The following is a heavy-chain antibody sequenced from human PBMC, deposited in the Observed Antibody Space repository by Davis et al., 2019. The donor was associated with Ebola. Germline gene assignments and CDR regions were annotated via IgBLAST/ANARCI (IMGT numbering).Heavy chain of an antibody. J-gene: IGHJ6*02. CDR1: GFTFDDYA. Sequence: PGGSLRLSCAASGFTFDDYAMHWVRQAPGKGLEWVSGISWNSGSIGYADSVKGRFTISRENAKNSLYLQMNSLRAEDTALYYCAKSEAVAVSAGYGMDVWGQGTTVTVSS. CDR2: ISWNSGSI. CDR3: AKSEAVAVSAGYGMDV. V-gene: IGHV3-9*01. D-gene: IGHD6-19*01.